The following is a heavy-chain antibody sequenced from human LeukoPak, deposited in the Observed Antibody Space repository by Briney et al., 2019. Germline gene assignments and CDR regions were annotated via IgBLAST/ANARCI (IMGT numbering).Heavy chain of an antibody. J-gene: IGHJ1*01. D-gene: IGHD3-22*01. Sequence: GASVKVSCKASGYSFISYGISWVRQAPGQGLEWMGWISAYNGNTNYAQKVQGRVTMTTDTSTSTAYMELRSLRSDDTAVYYCARGYYDSSDYEYFQHWGQGTLVTVSS. CDR1: GYSFISYG. CDR3: ARGYYDSSDYEYFQH. V-gene: IGHV1-18*04. CDR2: ISAYNGNT.